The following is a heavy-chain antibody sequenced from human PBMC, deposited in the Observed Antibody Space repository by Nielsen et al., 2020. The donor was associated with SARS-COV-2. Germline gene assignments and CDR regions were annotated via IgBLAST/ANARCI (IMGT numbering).Heavy chain of an antibody. CDR1: GGTFTSYT. V-gene: IGHV1-3*01. J-gene: IGHJ4*02. CDR2: INAGNGDT. Sequence: ASVKVSCKASGGTFTSYTMHWVRQAPGQRLEWMGWINAGNGDTKYSQMFQGRVTITRDTSASTAYMELSSLRSEDTAVYYCARGSGSYLVADYWGQGTLVTVSS. CDR3: ARGSGSYLVADY. D-gene: IGHD1-26*01.